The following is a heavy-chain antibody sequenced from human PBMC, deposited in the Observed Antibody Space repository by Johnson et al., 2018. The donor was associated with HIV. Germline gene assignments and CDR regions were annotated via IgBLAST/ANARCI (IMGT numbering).Heavy chain of an antibody. D-gene: IGHD3-22*01. CDR3: AKDHDYYDSSGSILGAFDI. CDR1: GFTFRDYA. CDR2: ISYDGSNK. J-gene: IGHJ3*02. V-gene: IGHV3-30-3*01. Sequence: QVLLVESGGGVVQPGRSLRLSCAASGFTFRDYAMHWVRQAPGKGLEWVTVISYDGSNKYYADSVKGRFTISRDNSENTLHLQMNSLRPEDTAVYYCAKDHDYYDSSGSILGAFDIWGQGTMVTVSS.